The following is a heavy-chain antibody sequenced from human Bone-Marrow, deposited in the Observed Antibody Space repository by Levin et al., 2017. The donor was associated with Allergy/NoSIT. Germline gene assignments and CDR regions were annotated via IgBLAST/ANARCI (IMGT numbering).Heavy chain of an antibody. CDR3: AEDVGRLAAQYYFDY. CDR1: GFTFSGHG. V-gene: IGHV3-30*18. D-gene: IGHD3-9*01. Sequence: GGSLRLSCAASGFTFSGHGMHWVRQAPGKGLEWVAVIANDGRDKKYADSVKGRLTISRDNSKNALFLQMDSLRTEDTAVYYCAEDVGRLAAQYYFDYWGQGTLVTVSS. CDR2: IANDGRDK. J-gene: IGHJ4*02.